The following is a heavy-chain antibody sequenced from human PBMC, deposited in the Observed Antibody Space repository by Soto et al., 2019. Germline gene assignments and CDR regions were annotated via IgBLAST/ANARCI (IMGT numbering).Heavy chain of an antibody. CDR2: ISYDATNK. J-gene: IGHJ4*02. Sequence: QVHLVESGGGVVQPGQSLRLSCAASGFTFSTYAMHWLRQAPGKGLEWVAIISYDATNKFYADSVKGRFTISRDNSKNPLYLQMNILRPDDTAVYYRAKTLPGGRCSGICHPDYWGQGTLVTVSS. D-gene: IGHD2-15*01. CDR3: AKTLPGGRCSGICHPDY. CDR1: GFTFSTYA. V-gene: IGHV3-30*18.